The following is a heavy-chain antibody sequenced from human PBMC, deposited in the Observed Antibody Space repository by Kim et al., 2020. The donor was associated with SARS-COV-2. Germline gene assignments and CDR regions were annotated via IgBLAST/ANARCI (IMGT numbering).Heavy chain of an antibody. CDR2: ISWNSGSI. Sequence: LSLTCAASGFTFDDYAMHWVRQAPGKGLEWVSGISWNSGSIGYADSVKGRFTISRDNAKNSLYLQMNSLRAEDTALYYCAKDIHYCSGGSCSDYYGM. J-gene: IGHJ6*01. CDR1: GFTFDDYA. D-gene: IGHD2-15*01. V-gene: IGHV3-9*01. CDR3: AKDIHYCSGGSCSDYYGM.